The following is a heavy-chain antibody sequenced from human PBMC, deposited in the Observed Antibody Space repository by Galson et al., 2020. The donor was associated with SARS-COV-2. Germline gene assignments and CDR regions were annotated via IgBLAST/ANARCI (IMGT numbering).Heavy chain of an antibody. J-gene: IGHJ3*02. CDR2: IYYTGTT. CDR1: GGSISSNSYY. V-gene: IGHV4-39*07. CDR3: ARDKSFDFWSGEVTFDI. Sequence: SETLSLTCTVSGGSISSNSYYWGWIRQPPGAGLEWIASIYYTGTTYYNPSLKSRVTISVDTPKNQFSLKLSSVTSADTAVYYCARDKSFDFWSGEVTFDIWGQGTMVTVSS. D-gene: IGHD3-3*01.